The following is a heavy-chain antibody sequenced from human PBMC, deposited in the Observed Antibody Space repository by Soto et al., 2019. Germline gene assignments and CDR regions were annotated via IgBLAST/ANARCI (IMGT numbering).Heavy chain of an antibody. V-gene: IGHV1-18*01. CDR2: ITTFNGKT. D-gene: IGHD3-9*01. J-gene: IGHJ4*02. Sequence: QVQLVQSGAEVKRPGASVKVSCKAPNYTFINFGISWVRQAPGQGLEWMGWITTFNGKTNYAQKFQGRITITADTSTSTAYMELRSLISDDTAVYCCVRDRFAYFDPPASDYWGQGTLVTVSS. CDR3: VRDRFAYFDPPASDY. CDR1: NYTFINFG.